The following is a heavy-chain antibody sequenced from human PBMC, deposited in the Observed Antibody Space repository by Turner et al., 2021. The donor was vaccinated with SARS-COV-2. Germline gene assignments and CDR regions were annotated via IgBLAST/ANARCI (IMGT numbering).Heavy chain of an antibody. CDR2: ISYAGDNT. CDR3: ARGGVKMSTIYWYFDL. CDR1: GFTFSSYP. V-gene: IGHV3-30*03. Sequence: QVQLLESGGDVVPPGRSLRLSCTASGFTFSSYPMHWVRQAPGKGLEWVAVISYAGDNTKNADSVKGRFTVSRDTSKSTLFLQINSLKSEDTAVYYCARGGVKMSTIYWYFDLWGRGTLVTVSS. J-gene: IGHJ2*01. D-gene: IGHD1-26*01.